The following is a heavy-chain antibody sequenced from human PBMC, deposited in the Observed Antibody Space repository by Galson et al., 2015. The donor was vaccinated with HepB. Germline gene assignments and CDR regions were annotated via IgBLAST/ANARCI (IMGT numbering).Heavy chain of an antibody. V-gene: IGHV3-21*01. Sequence: SLRLSCAASGFTVSSNYMSWVRQAPGKGLEWVSSISSSSSYIYYADSVKGRFTISRDNAKNSLYLQMNSLRAEDTAVYYCARVKVATNYYYYYGMDVWGQGTTVTVSS. CDR3: ARVKVATNYYYYYGMDV. J-gene: IGHJ6*02. CDR2: ISSSSSYI. CDR1: GFTVSSNY. D-gene: IGHD5-12*01.